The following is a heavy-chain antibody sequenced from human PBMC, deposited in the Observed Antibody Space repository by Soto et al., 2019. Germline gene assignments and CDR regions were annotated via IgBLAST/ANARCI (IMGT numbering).Heavy chain of an antibody. J-gene: IGHJ4*02. CDR1: GGSISSSSYY. CDR3: ARGVAGTDY. CDR2: IYYSGST. Sequence: TSETLSLTCTVSGGSISSSSYYWGWIRQPPGKGLEWIASIYYSGSTSYNPSLKSRVTISVDTSKNQFSLKLSSVTAADTAVYYCARGVAGTDYWGQGTLVTVSS. D-gene: IGHD6-19*01. V-gene: IGHV4-39*01.